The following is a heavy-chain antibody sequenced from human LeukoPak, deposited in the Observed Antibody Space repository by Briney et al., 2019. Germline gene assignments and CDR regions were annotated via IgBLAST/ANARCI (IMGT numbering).Heavy chain of an antibody. Sequence: PGGSLRLSCAASGFTFSDHYMSWIRQAPGKGLEWVGRIKSKTDGGTTDYAAPVKGRFTISRDDSKNTLYLQMNSLKTEDTAVYYCTTEYYYGSGVFDYWGQGTLVTVSS. CDR2: IKSKTDGGTT. J-gene: IGHJ4*02. D-gene: IGHD3-10*01. V-gene: IGHV3-15*01. CDR3: TTEYYYGSGVFDY. CDR1: GFTFSDHY.